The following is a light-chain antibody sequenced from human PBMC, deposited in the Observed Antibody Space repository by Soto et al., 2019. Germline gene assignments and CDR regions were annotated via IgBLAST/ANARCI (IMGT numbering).Light chain of an antibody. V-gene: IGKV3-15*01. J-gene: IGKJ3*01. Sequence: LAQSPGTLSLSPGDRATLSCRAIQSVNSNFLAWYQQKPGQAPRLVIYGASTRATGIPARFSGSGSGTDFTLTISSLQSEDLAVYYCQQYHNWPPETFGPGTKVDIK. CDR2: GAS. CDR3: QQYHNWPPET. CDR1: QSVNSN.